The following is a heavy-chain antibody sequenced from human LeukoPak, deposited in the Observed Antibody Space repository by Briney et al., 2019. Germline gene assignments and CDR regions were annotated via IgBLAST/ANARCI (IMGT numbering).Heavy chain of an antibody. V-gene: IGHV3-74*01. CDR3: AWGDESYYSYYYMDV. CDR2: ISSDGSTT. Sequence: GGSLRLSCAASGFTFSRNWMYWVRQTPGEGPVCVSHISSDGSTTSYADFVKGRFTISRDDARNTLYLQMNSLRAEDTAVYYCAWGDESYYSYYYMDVWGKGTTVTVSS. D-gene: IGHD3-16*01. CDR1: GFTFSRNW. J-gene: IGHJ6*03.